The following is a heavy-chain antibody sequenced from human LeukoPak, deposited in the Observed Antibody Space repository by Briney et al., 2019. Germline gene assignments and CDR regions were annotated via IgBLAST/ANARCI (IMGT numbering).Heavy chain of an antibody. D-gene: IGHD3-9*01. Sequence: GGSLRLSCAASGFTFSNYWMHWVRQVPGKGLVWVSHINSDGRIINYADSVKGRFTISRDNAKNTLYLQMNSLRVEDTAVYYCAKGTVLRYFDWSPIAPNYYYGMDVWGQGTTVTVSS. J-gene: IGHJ6*02. CDR1: GFTFSNYW. V-gene: IGHV3-74*01. CDR2: INSDGRII. CDR3: AKGTVLRYFDWSPIAPNYYYGMDV.